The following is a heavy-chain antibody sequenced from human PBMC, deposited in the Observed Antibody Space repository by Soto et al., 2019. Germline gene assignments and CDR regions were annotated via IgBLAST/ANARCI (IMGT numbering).Heavy chain of an antibody. J-gene: IGHJ6*02. V-gene: IGHV3-20*04. CDR3: ARTLAAAAYYYYYGMDV. Sequence: PGGSLRLSCAASGFTFDEYALTWVRQAPGKGLEWVAGINWNGGSKSYADSVKGRFTISRDNAKSSLYLQMSSLRDEDTAVYYCARTLAAAAYYYYYGMDVWGQGTTVTVSS. D-gene: IGHD6-13*01. CDR1: GFTFDEYA. CDR2: INWNGGSK.